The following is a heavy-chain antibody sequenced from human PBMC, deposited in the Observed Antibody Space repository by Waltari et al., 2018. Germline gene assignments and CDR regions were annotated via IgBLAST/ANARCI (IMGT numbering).Heavy chain of an antibody. Sequence: QVQLQESGPGMVKPSETLSLTCTASAGSISSYYCSWILPPPGQGLEWIGYIYYSGSTNYNPSLKSRVTISVDTSKNQFSLKLSSVTAADTAVYYCARGPPGGSSGWYGAWGYNWFDPWGQGTLVTVSS. CDR2: IYYSGST. CDR3: ARGPPGGSSGWYGAWGYNWFDP. J-gene: IGHJ5*02. CDR1: AGSISSYY. V-gene: IGHV4-59*01. D-gene: IGHD6-19*01.